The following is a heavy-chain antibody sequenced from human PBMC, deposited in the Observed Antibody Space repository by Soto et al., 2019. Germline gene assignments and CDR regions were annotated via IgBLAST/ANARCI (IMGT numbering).Heavy chain of an antibody. Sequence: QVQLQESGPGLVKPSGTLSLTCAVSGVSISSHDWWTWVRQPPGKGLEWIGESHQSGNTNYNSSLESRVPLSVATSKNQVSLKLTSVTVSDTAVYYCATRDSSSFYWGQGTLVTVSS. D-gene: IGHD6-13*01. CDR2: SHQSGNT. CDR1: GVSISSHDW. CDR3: ATRDSSSFY. V-gene: IGHV4-4*02. J-gene: IGHJ4*02.